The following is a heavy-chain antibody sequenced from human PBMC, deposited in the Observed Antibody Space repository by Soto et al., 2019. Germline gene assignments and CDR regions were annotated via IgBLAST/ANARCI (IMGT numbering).Heavy chain of an antibody. J-gene: IGHJ4*02. CDR1: GFTFSSYA. V-gene: IGHV3-23*01. CDR2: ISGSGGST. Sequence: GSLKLSCAASGFTFSSYAMSRVRQASGKGLEWVSAISGSGGSTYYADSVKGRFTISRDNSKNTLYLQMNSLRAEDTAVYYCAKMALIVVVPAAWHFDYWGQGTLVTVSS. D-gene: IGHD2-2*01. CDR3: AKMALIVVVPAAWHFDY.